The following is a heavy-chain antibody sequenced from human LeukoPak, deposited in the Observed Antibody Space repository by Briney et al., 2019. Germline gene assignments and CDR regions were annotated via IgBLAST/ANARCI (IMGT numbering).Heavy chain of an antibody. CDR3: ARDGSYYGQYYFDY. CDR1: GFTFSPYT. D-gene: IGHD1-26*01. V-gene: IGHV3-21*06. CDR2: ITSTSRYI. Sequence: GGSLRLSCVASGFTFSPYTMNWVRQAPGKGLEWVSSITSTSRYIYYADSFKGRFTVSRDNAVNTLYLQIDSLRVEDTAVYYCARDGSYYGQYYFDYWGQGTLVAVSS. J-gene: IGHJ4*02.